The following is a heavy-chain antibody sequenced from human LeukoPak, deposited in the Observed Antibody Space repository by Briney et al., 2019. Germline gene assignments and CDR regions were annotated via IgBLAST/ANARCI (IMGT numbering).Heavy chain of an antibody. CDR2: ISAYNGNT. CDR3: ARGERSFTMVRALKKGHWFDP. D-gene: IGHD3-10*01. Sequence: GASVKVSCKASGYTFTSYGISWVRQAPGQGLEWMGWISAYNGNTNYAQKLQGRVTMTTDTSTSTAYMELRSLRSDDTAVYYCARGERSFTMVRALKKGHWFDPWGQGTLVTVSS. CDR1: GYTFTSYG. J-gene: IGHJ5*02. V-gene: IGHV1-18*01.